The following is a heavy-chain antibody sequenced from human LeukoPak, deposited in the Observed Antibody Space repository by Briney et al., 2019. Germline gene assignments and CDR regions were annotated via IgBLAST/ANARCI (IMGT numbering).Heavy chain of an antibody. Sequence: SETLSLTCTVSGGSISSYYWSWIRQPAGKGLEWIGRIHTSGSTNYNPSLKSRVTMSVDTSKNQFSLKLSSVTAADTAVYYCASGHLLEWLSPHYYYMDVWGKGTTVTVSS. D-gene: IGHD3-3*01. J-gene: IGHJ6*03. CDR1: GGSISSYY. V-gene: IGHV4-4*07. CDR3: ASGHLLEWLSPHYYYMDV. CDR2: IHTSGST.